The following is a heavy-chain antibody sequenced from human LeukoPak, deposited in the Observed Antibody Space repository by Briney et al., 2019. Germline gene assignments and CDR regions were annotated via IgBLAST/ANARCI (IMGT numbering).Heavy chain of an antibody. CDR1: GGSISSRSHH. J-gene: IGHJ4*02. Sequence: SETLSLTCTVSGGSISSRSHHWGWIRQPPGKGLEWIGNIYYSGSTFYNPSLKSRVTISVDTSQEQFSLKLSSVTAADTAVYYCAKTGYGGNPFDSWGQGTQVTVSS. CDR3: AKTGYGGNPFDS. CDR2: IYYSGST. D-gene: IGHD4-23*01. V-gene: IGHV4-39*01.